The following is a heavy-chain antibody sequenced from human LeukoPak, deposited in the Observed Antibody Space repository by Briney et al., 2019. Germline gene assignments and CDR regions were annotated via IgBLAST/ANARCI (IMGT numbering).Heavy chain of an antibody. CDR3: AREVEVVPTTMGVYYYYFWDV. V-gene: IGHV3-74*01. CDR2: ISAVGRKT. CDR1: GFTLSKFW. D-gene: IGHD2-2*01. Sequence: VGSLRLSRALSGFTLSKFWMNWVRLAPGKGLVWVSRISAVGRKTDLAYSRRGRFSISRENAQNTVYLQMKSLRAEDTAVYYCAREVEVVPTTMGVYYYYFWDVWGQGTTVTVSS. J-gene: IGHJ6*02.